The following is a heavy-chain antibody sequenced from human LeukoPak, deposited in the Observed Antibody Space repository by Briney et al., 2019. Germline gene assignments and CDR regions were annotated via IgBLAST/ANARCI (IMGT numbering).Heavy chain of an antibody. CDR2: IYHSGST. D-gene: IGHD4-17*01. CDR3: ASHDYGDPLGY. Sequence: PSETLSLTCTVSGGSISSYYWSWIRQPPGKGLEWIGEIYHSGSTNYNPSLKSRVTISVDKSKNQFSLKLSSVTAADTAVYYCASHDYGDPLGYWGQGTLVTVSS. CDR1: GGSISSYY. J-gene: IGHJ4*02. V-gene: IGHV4-59*12.